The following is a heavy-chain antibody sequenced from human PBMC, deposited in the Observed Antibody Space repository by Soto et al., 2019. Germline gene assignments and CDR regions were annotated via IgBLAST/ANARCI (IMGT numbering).Heavy chain of an antibody. Sequence: QITLKESGPTLVKPTQTLTLTCTFSGFSLTTRGVGVGWIRQPPGKALECLALIYWDDKRYSPSLQSRLSITKDTSKNQVVLTMTNVDPVDTATYYCAHIPNYYQYDWFDPWGQGTLVSVSS. CDR3: AHIPNYYQYDWFDP. CDR2: IYWDDK. D-gene: IGHD3-16*01. V-gene: IGHV2-5*01. CDR1: GFSLTTRGVG. J-gene: IGHJ5*02.